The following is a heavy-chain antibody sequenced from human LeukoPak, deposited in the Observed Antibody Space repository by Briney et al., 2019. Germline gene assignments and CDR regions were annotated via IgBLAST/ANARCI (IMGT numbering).Heavy chain of an antibody. CDR1: GFIFSSYA. D-gene: IGHD2-2*01. J-gene: IGHJ4*02. V-gene: IGHV3-23*01. Sequence: GGSLRLSCAASGFIFSSYAMSWVRQAPGKGLEWVSAISASGGSTYYADSVKGRFTISGDNSKNTLYLQMNSLRAEDTAVYYCARTYCSSTSCYPYYFDYWGQGTLVTVSS. CDR3: ARTYCSSTSCYPYYFDY. CDR2: ISASGGST.